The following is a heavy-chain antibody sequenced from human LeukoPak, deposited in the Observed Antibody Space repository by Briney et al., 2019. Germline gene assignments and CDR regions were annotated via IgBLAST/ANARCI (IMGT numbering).Heavy chain of an antibody. J-gene: IGHJ4*02. D-gene: IGHD3-10*01. CDR1: GFTFSSYS. V-gene: IGHV3-21*01. CDR2: ISSSSSYI. CDR3: ARDRTVTMVRGVIPYLDY. Sequence: GGSLRLSCAASGFTFSSYSMNWVRQAPGKGLEWVSSISSSSSYIYYADSVKGRFTISRDNAKNSLYLQMNSLRAEDTAVHYCARDRTVTMVRGVIPYLDYWGQGTLVTVSS.